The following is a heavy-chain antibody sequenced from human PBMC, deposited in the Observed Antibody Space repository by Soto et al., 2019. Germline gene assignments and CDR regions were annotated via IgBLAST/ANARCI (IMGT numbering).Heavy chain of an antibody. Sequence: QVHLQESGPGLVKPSQTLSLTCSVSGGSISSADYFWTWIRQSPGKGLEWMGYIFHSGTTYYNPSLKFRLIISIENSKHQFSLRLTSVTAADSAVYFCAREPYLPKARNDFWGQGTLVTVAS. CDR2: IFHSGTT. J-gene: IGHJ4*02. V-gene: IGHV4-30-4*01. CDR3: AREPYLPKARNDF. CDR1: GGSISSADYF.